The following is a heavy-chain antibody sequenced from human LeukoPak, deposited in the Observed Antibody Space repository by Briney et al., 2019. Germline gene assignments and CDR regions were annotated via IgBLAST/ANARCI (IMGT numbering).Heavy chain of an antibody. J-gene: IGHJ4*02. Sequence: SSETLSLTCTVSGDSISNYYWSWVRQPSGKGLEWIGNIYTSGRTNYNASRKSGVTISVVTSKNHFSLKLTSVSAADTAVYYRATSSYSGSVGYWGQGTLVTVST. CDR2: IYTSGRT. D-gene: IGHD1-26*01. CDR3: ATSSYSGSVGY. CDR1: GDSISNYY. V-gene: IGHV4-59*01.